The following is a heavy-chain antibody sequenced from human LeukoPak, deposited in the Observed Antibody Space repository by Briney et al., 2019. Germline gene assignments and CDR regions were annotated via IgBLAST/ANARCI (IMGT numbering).Heavy chain of an antibody. Sequence: ESGPTLVKPTQTLTLTCTFSGFSLNTSGVGVGWIRQPPGKALEWLALIYWDDDKRYSPSLKSRLTITKDTSRNQVVLTMTNMDPVDTATYYCAHRRGTDSSGWYWFDPWGQGTLVTVSS. CDR3: AHRRGTDSSGWYWFDP. V-gene: IGHV2-5*02. J-gene: IGHJ5*02. CDR2: IYWDDDK. CDR1: GFSLNTSGVG. D-gene: IGHD6-19*01.